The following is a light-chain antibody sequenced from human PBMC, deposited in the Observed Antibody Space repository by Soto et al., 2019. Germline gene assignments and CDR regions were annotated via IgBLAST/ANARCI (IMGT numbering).Light chain of an antibody. V-gene: IGKV3-15*01. CDR3: QQYNNWPRT. J-gene: IGKJ1*01. Sequence: EMLMTQSPAPLSVSPGERGTLSCRASQNIRSDLAGSQQQPGQAPRLLMYGASIRATGIPARFSGSGSGTAYTFTISSLQSAELALYYCQQYNNWPRTFGQGTKVDIK. CDR2: GAS. CDR1: QNIRSD.